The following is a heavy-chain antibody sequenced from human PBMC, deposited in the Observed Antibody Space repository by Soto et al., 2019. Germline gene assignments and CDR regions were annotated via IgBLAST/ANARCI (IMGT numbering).Heavy chain of an antibody. CDR2: VSDDGVTK. CDR1: GFTFGSFA. V-gene: IGHV3-30*04. CDR3: YSSGW. J-gene: IGHJ4*02. D-gene: IGHD6-19*01. Sequence: QVQLVESGGGVVQPGRSLRLSCAASGFTFGSFAMHWVRQAPGKGLEWVALVSDDGVTKSYADSVTGRFTISRDNSKNTLYLEMNSLRTEDTAVYYGYSSGWWGQGTLVTVSS.